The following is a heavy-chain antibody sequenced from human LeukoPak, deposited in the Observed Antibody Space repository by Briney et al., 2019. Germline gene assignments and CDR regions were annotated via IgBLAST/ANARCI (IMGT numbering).Heavy chain of an antibody. V-gene: IGHV4-59*01. CDR1: GGSISSYY. D-gene: IGHD6-19*01. CDR2: IYYSGST. Sequence: PSETLSLTCTVSGGSISSYYWSWIRQPPGKGLEWIGNIYYSGSTNYDPSLKSRVTISVDTSKNQFSLKLSSVTAADTAVYYCARVRTSGTAVAGLYYMDVWGKGTTVTVSS. J-gene: IGHJ6*03. CDR3: ARVRTSGTAVAGLYYMDV.